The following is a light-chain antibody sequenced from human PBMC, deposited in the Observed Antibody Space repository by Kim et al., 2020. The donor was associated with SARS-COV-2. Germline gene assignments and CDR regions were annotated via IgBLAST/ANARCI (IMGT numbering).Light chain of an antibody. Sequence: ATITCKSSQSVLSSSNNRNYFSWHQQKPGQPPRLLIYGASSRKSGVPDRFGGSVSGTDFTLTISSLQAEDVAVYYCQQYYTTPITFGQGTRLEIK. CDR1: QSVLSSSNNRNY. J-gene: IGKJ5*01. V-gene: IGKV4-1*01. CDR3: QQYYTTPIT. CDR2: GAS.